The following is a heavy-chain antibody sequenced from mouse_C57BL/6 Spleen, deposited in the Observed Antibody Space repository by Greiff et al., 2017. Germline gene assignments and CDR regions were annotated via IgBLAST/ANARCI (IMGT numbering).Heavy chain of an antibody. D-gene: IGHD4-1*01. Sequence: QVQLQQPGAELVRPGSSVKLSCKASGYTFTSYWLHWVKQRPIQGLEWIGNIDPSDSETHYNQKFKDKATLTVDKSSSTAYMQLSSLTSEDSAVYYCAKLGHYLDDWGQGTTHTVSA. J-gene: IGHJ2*01. V-gene: IGHV1-52*01. CDR2: IDPSDSET. CDR1: GYTFTSYW. CDR3: AKLGHYLDD.